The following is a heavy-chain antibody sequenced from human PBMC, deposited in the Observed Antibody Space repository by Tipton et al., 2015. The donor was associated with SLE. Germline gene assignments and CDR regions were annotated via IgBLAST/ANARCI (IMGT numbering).Heavy chain of an antibody. CDR2: ISYAGSNK. CDR3: AREALPITVESYYFGY. D-gene: IGHD3-10*01. V-gene: IGHV3-30*04. J-gene: IGHJ4*02. CDR1: GLTFSTYA. Sequence: SLRLSCAASGLTFSTYAMHWVRQAPAKGLEWVAVISYAGSNKYYADSVKGRFTISRDNSKTTLYLQVNSLRAEDSAMYYCAREALPITVESYYFGYWCQGTLVTVSS.